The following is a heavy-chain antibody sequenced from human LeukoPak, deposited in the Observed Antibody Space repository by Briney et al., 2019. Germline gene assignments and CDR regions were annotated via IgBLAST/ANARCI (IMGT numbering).Heavy chain of an antibody. CDR3: ARDLVGATGWDAFDI. D-gene: IGHD1-26*01. CDR1: GHSISSGHY. J-gene: IGHJ3*02. V-gene: IGHV4-38-2*02. Sequence: PSETLSLTCAVSGHSISSGHYWGWIRQPPGKGLKWIGSLYNSGTTYYNPSLKSRVTISVDTSKNQFSLKLSSVTAADTAVYYCARDLVGATGWDAFDIWGQGTMVTVSS. CDR2: LYNSGTT.